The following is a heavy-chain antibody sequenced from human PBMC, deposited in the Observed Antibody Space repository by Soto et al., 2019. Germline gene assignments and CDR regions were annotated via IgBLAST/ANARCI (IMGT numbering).Heavy chain of an antibody. CDR3: AVAMVREILIFESSGMNV. V-gene: IGHV1-69*01. CDR1: GGRFNNYA. D-gene: IGHD3-10*01. CDR2: IIPNFDTP. Sequence: QVHLVQSGAEVKKPWSAVKVSCKTSGGRFNNYAVSWVRQAPGQGLEWMGGIIPNFDTPNYAQKFQDRVTIIAYESTSTVYMALRSLRSNDTAVYYCAVAMVREILIFESSGMNVWGQGTTVIVSS. J-gene: IGHJ6*02.